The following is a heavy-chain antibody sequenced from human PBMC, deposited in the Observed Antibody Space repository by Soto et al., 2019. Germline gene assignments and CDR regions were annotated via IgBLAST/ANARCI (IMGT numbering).Heavy chain of an antibody. CDR2: IFHTGNT. CDR1: GDPFSSYY. CDR3: AALDGALDY. J-gene: IGHJ4*02. Sequence: SETLSLTCTVSGDPFSSYYWTWIRQPPGKRLEWVAYIFHTGNTNYNPSLKSRVTISVDTSKNQFSLKLRSVTPADTAVYYCAALDGALDYWGPGTLVTVSS. D-gene: IGHD3-10*01. V-gene: IGHV4-59*01.